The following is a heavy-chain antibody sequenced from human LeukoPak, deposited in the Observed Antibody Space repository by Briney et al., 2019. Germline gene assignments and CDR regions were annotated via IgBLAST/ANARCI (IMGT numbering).Heavy chain of an antibody. CDR3: AIGSRLGYFVWDITRLAGLDI. CDR1: GFIFSSYE. V-gene: IGHV3-48*03. D-gene: IGHD3-9*01. J-gene: IGHJ3*02. CDR2: ISSSGSTI. Sequence: GGSLRLSCAASGFIFSSYEMNWVRQAPGKGLEWVSYISSSGSTIYYADSVKGRFTISRDNAKNSLYLQMNSLRAEATAVYYCAIGSRLGYFVWDITRLAGLDIWGKGTMLTV.